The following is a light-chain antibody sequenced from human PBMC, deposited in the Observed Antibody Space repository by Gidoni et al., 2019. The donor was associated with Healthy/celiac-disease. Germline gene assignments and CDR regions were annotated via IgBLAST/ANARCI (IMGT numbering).Light chain of an antibody. V-gene: IGLV2-23*01. J-gene: IGLJ3*02. CDR1: SSDVGSYNL. CDR2: EGS. Sequence: QSALTQPASVSGSPGQSITISCTGTSSDVGSYNLVSWYQQHPGKAPKLMIYEGSKRPSGVSNRFSGSKSGNTASLTISGLQAEDEADYYCCSYAGSSTLWVFGGGTKLTXL. CDR3: CSYAGSSTLWV.